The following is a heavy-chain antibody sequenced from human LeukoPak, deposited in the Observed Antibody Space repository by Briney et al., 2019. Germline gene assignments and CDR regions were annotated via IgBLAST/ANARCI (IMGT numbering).Heavy chain of an antibody. D-gene: IGHD2-15*01. J-gene: IGHJ4*02. Sequence: SETLSLTCTVSGDSISNGVKYWSWIRQHPGRGLEWIGYIYHSGRSYYNPSLKSRITMSVDTSKNQFSLNLSSVTAADTAVYYCARDRGYCSGGSCPSYNNFDYWGQGTLVTVSS. CDR1: GDSISNGVKY. V-gene: IGHV4-31*03. CDR3: ARDRGYCSGGSCPSYNNFDY. CDR2: IYHSGRS.